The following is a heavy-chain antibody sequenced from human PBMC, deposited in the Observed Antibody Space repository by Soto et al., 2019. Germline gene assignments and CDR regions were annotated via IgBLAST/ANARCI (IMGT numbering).Heavy chain of an antibody. CDR1: GGTFSSYA. V-gene: IGHV1-69*12. Sequence: QVQLVQSGAEVKKPGSSVKVSCKASGGTFSSYAISWVRQAPGQGLEWMGGIIPIYGTANYAQKIQGRVTITADEATSTAYMELSSLRSEDTAVYYCARWDSSGYYMDWFGSWGQGTLVTVSS. CDR3: ARWDSSGYYMDWFGS. D-gene: IGHD3-22*01. J-gene: IGHJ5*01. CDR2: IIPIYGTA.